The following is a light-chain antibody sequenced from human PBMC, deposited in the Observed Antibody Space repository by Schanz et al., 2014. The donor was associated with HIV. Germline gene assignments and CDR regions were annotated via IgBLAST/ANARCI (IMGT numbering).Light chain of an antibody. Sequence: EIVLTQSPGTLSLSPGERATLSCRASQSVSGFLAWYQQKPGQAPRLLIYDASNRATGIPARFSGSGSGTDFTLTISSLEPEDFAVYYCQQYAYSPWTFGQGTKVEIK. CDR3: QQYAYSPWT. V-gene: IGKV3-11*01. CDR2: DAS. J-gene: IGKJ1*01. CDR1: QSVSGF.